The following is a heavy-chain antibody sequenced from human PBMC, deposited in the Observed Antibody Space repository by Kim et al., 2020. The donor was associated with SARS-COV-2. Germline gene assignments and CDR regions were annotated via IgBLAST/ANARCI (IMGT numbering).Heavy chain of an antibody. V-gene: IGHV4-59*13. D-gene: IGHD2-15*01. CDR2: IYYSGST. J-gene: IGHJ5*02. CDR3: AREVVVAATRDWYNWFDP. Sequence: SETLSLTCTVSGGSISSYYWSWIRQPPGKGLEWIGYIYYSGSTNYNPSLKSRVTISVDTSKNQFSLKLSSVTAADTAVYYCAREVVVAATRDWYNWFDPWGQGTLVTVSS. CDR1: GGSISSYY.